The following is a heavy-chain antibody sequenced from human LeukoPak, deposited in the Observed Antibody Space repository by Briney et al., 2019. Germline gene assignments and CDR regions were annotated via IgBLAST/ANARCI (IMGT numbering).Heavy chain of an antibody. D-gene: IGHD2-15*01. CDR2: INWNGGST. Sequence: GGSLRLSCAAFGFIFDDYGMSWVRQAPGKGLEWVSGINWNGGSTGYADSVKGRFTISRDNSKNTLYLQMNSLRAEDTAVYYCAGLSNYCSGGSCSTPPFDYWGQGTLVTVSS. J-gene: IGHJ4*02. CDR1: GFIFDDYG. V-gene: IGHV3-20*04. CDR3: AGLSNYCSGGSCSTPPFDY.